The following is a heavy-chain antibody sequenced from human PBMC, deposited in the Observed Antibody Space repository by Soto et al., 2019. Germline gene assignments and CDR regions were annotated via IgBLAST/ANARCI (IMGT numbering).Heavy chain of an antibody. D-gene: IGHD2-2*02. CDR2: ISYDGDNK. V-gene: IGHV3-30-3*01. Sequence: GGSLRLSCAAPGFIFSNYAIHWVRQAPGKGLEWVAVISYDGDNKYYAASVKGRFTISRDNSKNTLYLQMNSLRAEDTAIYYCGRALFCTSTSCYIAVSVLGMDVWGQGTTVTVSS. CDR1: GFIFSNYA. J-gene: IGHJ6*02. CDR3: GRALFCTSTSCYIAVSVLGMDV.